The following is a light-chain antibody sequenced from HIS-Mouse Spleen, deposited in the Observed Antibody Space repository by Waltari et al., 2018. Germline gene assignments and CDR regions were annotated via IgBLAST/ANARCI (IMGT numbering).Light chain of an antibody. V-gene: IGKV3-11*01. Sequence: EIVLTQSPATLSLSPGDRATLSCRASQRVSSYLAWYQQKPGQAPRLLIYDASNRATGIPARFSGSGSGTDFTLTISSLEPEDFAVYYCQQRSNWPLFTFGPGTKVDIK. J-gene: IGKJ3*01. CDR3: QQRSNWPLFT. CDR2: DAS. CDR1: QRVSSY.